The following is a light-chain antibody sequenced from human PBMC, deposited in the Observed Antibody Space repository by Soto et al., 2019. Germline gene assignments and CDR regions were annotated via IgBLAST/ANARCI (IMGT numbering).Light chain of an antibody. CDR2: EVT. V-gene: IGLV2-14*01. Sequence: QSVLTQPASVSGSPGQSITIPCTGTSSDIGNYNAVSWYQQHPGKAPKLIIYEVTNRPSGVSDRFSGSKSGNTASLTISGLQAEDEAAYYCGSWTTYRPYVSATGTKVT. CDR3: GSWTTYRPYV. CDR1: SSDIGNYNA. J-gene: IGLJ1*01.